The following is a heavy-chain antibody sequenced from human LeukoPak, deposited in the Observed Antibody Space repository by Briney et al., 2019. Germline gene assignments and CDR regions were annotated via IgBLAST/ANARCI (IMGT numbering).Heavy chain of an antibody. D-gene: IGHD5-24*01. J-gene: IGHJ4*02. CDR3: ANGRDGYNLDN. V-gene: IGHV3-23*01. CDR2: IRGSGSTT. Sequence: GGSLRLSCAASGFTFGSYAMNWVRQAPGKGLEWVSGIRGSGSTTYYADSVKGRFTISRDNSKNTLYLQMNSLGVGDTAIYYCANGRDGYNLDNWGQGTLVTVSS. CDR1: GFTFGSYA.